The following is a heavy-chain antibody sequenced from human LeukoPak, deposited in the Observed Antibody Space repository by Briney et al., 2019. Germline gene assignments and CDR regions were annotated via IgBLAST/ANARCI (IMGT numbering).Heavy chain of an antibody. D-gene: IGHD6-13*01. CDR2: ISGSGGST. CDR1: GFTFSSYA. CDR3: AKDLWGYSSSWSDY. V-gene: IGHV3-23*01. Sequence: GGSLRLSCAASGFTFSSYAMSWVRQAPGKGLEWVSAISGSGGSTYYADSVKGRFTISRDNSKNTLYLQMNSLRAEDMAVYYCAKDLWGYSSSWSDYWGQRTLVTVSS. J-gene: IGHJ4*02.